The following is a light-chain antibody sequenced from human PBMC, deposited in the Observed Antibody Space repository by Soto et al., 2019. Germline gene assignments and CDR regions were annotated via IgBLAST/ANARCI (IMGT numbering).Light chain of an antibody. V-gene: IGLV2-8*01. CDR1: SSDVGGYNY. Sequence: SVLTQPPSANGSPGQSVTISCPGTSSDVGGYNYVSWYQHHPGKAPKLIIYEVYKRPSGVPDRFSGSKSGNTAALTVSGLQAEDEADYYCSSYVGTNSYVFGTGTKVTVL. CDR3: SSYVGTNSYV. CDR2: EVY. J-gene: IGLJ1*01.